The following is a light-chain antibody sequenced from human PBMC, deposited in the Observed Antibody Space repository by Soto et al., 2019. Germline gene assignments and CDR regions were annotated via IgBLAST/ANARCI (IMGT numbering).Light chain of an antibody. Sequence: QSVRTQPASVSGSPGQSITISCTGTSSDVGGYNYVSWYQQHPGKAPKLMVYDVSNRPSGVSNRFSGSKSGNTASLTISGLQAADEADYFCSSFTSSMTNVFGSGTKVTVL. CDR1: SSDVGGYNY. CDR3: SSFTSSMTNV. V-gene: IGLV2-14*01. J-gene: IGLJ1*01. CDR2: DVS.